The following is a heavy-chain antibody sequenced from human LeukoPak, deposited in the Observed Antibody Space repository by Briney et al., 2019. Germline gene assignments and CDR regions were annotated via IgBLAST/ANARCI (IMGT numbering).Heavy chain of an antibody. CDR2: ITHSGSSGST. CDR1: GGSFSSFY. Sequence: PSETLSLTCTVYGGSFSSFYWTWIRQSPGKGLEWIGEITHSGSSGSTNYNPSLKSRVTLSIDTSKKQFSVKLSSVTAADTAVYYCARGRLYYDSSDYYYFFDYWGQGTLVTVSS. J-gene: IGHJ4*02. CDR3: ARGRLYYDSSDYYYFFDY. V-gene: IGHV4-34*01. D-gene: IGHD3-22*01.